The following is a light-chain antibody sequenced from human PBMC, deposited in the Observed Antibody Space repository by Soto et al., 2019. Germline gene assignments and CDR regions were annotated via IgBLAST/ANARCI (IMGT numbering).Light chain of an antibody. V-gene: IGKV3-20*01. CDR1: QSVNSS. CDR3: QQYGSSPRT. Sequence: PGESATLSCRPSQSVNSSLAWYQQKPGQAPRLLIYSASSRATGIPDRFSGSGSGTDFTLTINRLEPEDFAVYYCQQYGSSPRTFGLGTKVEI. J-gene: IGKJ1*01. CDR2: SAS.